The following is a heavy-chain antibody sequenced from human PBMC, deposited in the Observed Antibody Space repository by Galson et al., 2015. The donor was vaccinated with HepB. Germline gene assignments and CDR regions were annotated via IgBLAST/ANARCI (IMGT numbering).Heavy chain of an antibody. J-gene: IGHJ3*02. V-gene: IGHV4-59*01. D-gene: IGHD4/OR15-4a*01. Sequence: SETLSLTCTVSGGAISSFYWTCIRQPPGKGLECIGYIFHGGYTTNNTSLKSRVTISIDTSRNQFSLKMTSVTAADTAVYYCARGGRPFGADAFDIWGPGTIVTVSS. CDR3: ARGGRPFGADAFDI. CDR2: IFHGGYT. CDR1: GGAISSFY.